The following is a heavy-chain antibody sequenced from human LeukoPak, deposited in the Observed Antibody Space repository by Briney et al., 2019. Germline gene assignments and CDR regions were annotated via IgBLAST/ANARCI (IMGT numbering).Heavy chain of an antibody. Sequence: SGGSLRLSCAASGFTVSSNYMSWVRQAPGKGLEWVSVIYSGGSTYYADSVKGRFTISRHNSKNTLYLQMNSLRAEDTAVYYCARLFYGGNPEYFDYWGQGTLVTV. CDR1: GFTVSSNY. J-gene: IGHJ4*02. CDR3: ARLFYGGNPEYFDY. CDR2: IYSGGST. D-gene: IGHD4-23*01. V-gene: IGHV3-53*04.